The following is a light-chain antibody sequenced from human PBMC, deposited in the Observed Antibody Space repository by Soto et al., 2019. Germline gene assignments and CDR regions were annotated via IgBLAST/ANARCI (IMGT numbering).Light chain of an antibody. Sequence: QSALTQPASVSGSPGQSITISCTGTSSDVGGYNHVSWYQQHPGKAPKPMIYDVSNRPSGVSNRFSGSKSGNTASLTISGLQAEDEADYYCSSYTSSNTLVFGGGTKVTVL. CDR3: SSYTSSNTLV. V-gene: IGLV2-14*01. J-gene: IGLJ2*01. CDR1: SSDVGGYNH. CDR2: DVS.